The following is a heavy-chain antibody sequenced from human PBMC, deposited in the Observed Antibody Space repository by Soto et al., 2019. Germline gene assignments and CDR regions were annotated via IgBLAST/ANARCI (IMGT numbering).Heavy chain of an antibody. Sequence: LSLTCSVSGESIRSSAFYWGWVRQLPGKTLEWLGFIYYDGNTHYNPSLKSRLRISSDTSNNQVSLTLSSATATDTATYYCARSRMGHASPTDFWGYGILVTVSS. CDR1: GESIRSSAFY. D-gene: IGHD2-2*01. CDR3: ARSRMGHASPTDF. V-gene: IGHV4-30-4*08. J-gene: IGHJ4*01. CDR2: IYYDGNT.